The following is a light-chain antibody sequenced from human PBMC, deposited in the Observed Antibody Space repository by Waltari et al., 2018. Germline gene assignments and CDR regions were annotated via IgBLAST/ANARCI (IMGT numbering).Light chain of an antibody. CDR3: QTWGSGAVV. CDR2: QDD. Sequence: SPILVISQDDKQPSGIPERFSGSSSGDTATLTISGTQAVDEADYYCQTWGSGAVVFGGGTKVTVL. V-gene: IGLV3-1*01. J-gene: IGLJ3*02.